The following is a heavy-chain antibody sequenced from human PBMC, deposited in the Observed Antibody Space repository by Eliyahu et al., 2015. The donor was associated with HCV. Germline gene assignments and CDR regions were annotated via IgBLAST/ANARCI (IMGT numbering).Heavy chain of an antibody. Sequence: EVQLVESGGGLVQPGGSLXLSCAXSGFTFSSYWMSWVRQAPGKGLEWVANIKQDGSEKYYVDSVKGRFTISRDNAKNSLYLQMNSLRAEDTAVYYCARTGDYYGSGSYVFLWGQGTLVTVSS. J-gene: IGHJ4*02. D-gene: IGHD3-10*01. V-gene: IGHV3-7*03. CDR2: IKQDGSEK. CDR1: GFTFSSYW. CDR3: ARTGDYYGSGSYVFL.